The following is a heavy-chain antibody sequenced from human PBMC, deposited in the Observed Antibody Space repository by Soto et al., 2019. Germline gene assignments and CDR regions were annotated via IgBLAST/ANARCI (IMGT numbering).Heavy chain of an antibody. Sequence: GGSLRLSCAASGFTFNNYAMGWVRQTPGKGLEWFSAITGTGSDTYYADSVKGRFTISRDNSKNTLSLQMNSLRAEDTAVYYRAKAGYSSGSPPDYWGQGTLVTVSS. CDR2: ITGTGSDT. V-gene: IGHV3-23*01. J-gene: IGHJ4*02. D-gene: IGHD6-19*01. CDR3: AKAGYSSGSPPDY. CDR1: GFTFNNYA.